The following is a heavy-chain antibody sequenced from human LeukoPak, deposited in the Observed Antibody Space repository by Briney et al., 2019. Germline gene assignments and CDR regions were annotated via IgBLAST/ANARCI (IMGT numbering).Heavy chain of an antibody. CDR2: IYYSGST. J-gene: IGHJ4*02. Sequence: SQTLSPTCTVAGGSISSGGSYWGWLRQPPWKGLEWIGYIYYSGSTYYNPSLKSRVTISVDTSKNQFSLKLSSVTAADTAVYYCARNVDIVACDYWGQGTLVTVSS. V-gene: IGHV4-30-4*01. CDR3: ARNVDIVACDY. D-gene: IGHD5-12*01. CDR1: GGSISSGGSY.